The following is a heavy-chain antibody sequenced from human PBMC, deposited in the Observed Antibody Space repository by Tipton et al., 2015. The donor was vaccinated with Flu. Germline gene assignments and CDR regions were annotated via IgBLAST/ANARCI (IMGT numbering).Heavy chain of an antibody. CDR2: IYPGDSDT. D-gene: IGHD3-22*01. Sequence: QSGAEVKKPGESLKISCKGSGYSFTSYWIGWVRQMPGKGLEWMGIIYPGDSDTRYSPSFQGQVTISADKSISTAYLQWSSLKASDTAMYYCAREHSYYDSTGSVGVDYWGQGTLVTVSS. V-gene: IGHV5-51*01. CDR1: GYSFTSYW. CDR3: AREHSYYDSTGSVGVDY. J-gene: IGHJ4*02.